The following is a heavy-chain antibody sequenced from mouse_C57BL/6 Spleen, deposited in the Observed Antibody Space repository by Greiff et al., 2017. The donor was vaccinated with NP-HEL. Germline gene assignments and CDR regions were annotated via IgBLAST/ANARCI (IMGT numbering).Heavy chain of an antibody. CDR3: ARRDTTAFDY. CDR2: ISSGGSYT. V-gene: IGHV5-6*02. J-gene: IGHJ2*01. CDR1: GFTFSSYG. D-gene: IGHD1-2*01. Sequence: DVKLVESGGDLVKPGGSLKLSCAASGFTFSSYGMSWVRQTPDKRLEWVATISSGGSYTYYPDSVKGRFTISRDNAKNTLYLQMSSLKSEDTAMYYCARRDTTAFDYWGQGTTLTVSS.